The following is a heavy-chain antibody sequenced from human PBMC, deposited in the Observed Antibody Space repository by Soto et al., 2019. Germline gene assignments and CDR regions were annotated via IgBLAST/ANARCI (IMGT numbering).Heavy chain of an antibody. CDR1: GFTFGDYA. CDR3: TRVAEQLAGFDY. Sequence: GGSLRLSCTASGFTFGDYAMSWVRQAPGKGLEWVGFIRSKAYGGTTEYAASVKGRFTISRDDSKSIAYLQMNSLKTEDTAVYYCTRVAEQLAGFDYWGQGTLVTVSS. V-gene: IGHV3-49*04. D-gene: IGHD6-6*01. CDR2: IRSKAYGGTT. J-gene: IGHJ4*02.